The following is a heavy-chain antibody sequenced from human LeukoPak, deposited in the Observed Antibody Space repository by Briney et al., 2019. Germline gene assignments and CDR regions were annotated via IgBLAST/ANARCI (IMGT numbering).Heavy chain of an antibody. CDR1: GFTFRNYG. Sequence: GGSLRLSCAASGFTFRNYGMSWVRQAPGKGLEWVAGIIDTGRSTFYIDSVKGRFTISRDNSKNTLYLQMNSLRAEDTAIYYCAKDHCTVTNCFAGFDSWGQGTLLTVSS. J-gene: IGHJ4*02. D-gene: IGHD2-8*02. CDR3: AKDHCTVTNCFAGFDS. CDR2: IIDTGRST. V-gene: IGHV3-23*01.